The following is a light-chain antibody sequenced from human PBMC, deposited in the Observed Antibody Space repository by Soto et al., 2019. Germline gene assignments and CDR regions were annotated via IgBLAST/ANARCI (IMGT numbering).Light chain of an antibody. Sequence: DIQMTQSPSSLSASVGDRVTITCRASQGISNYLAWYQQKPGKVPKLLIYAASTLQSGVPSRFSGSGSGTDFTLTINSLQTEDVATYYCQKYNSAPRTFRQGTKVEIK. V-gene: IGKV1-27*01. CDR2: AAS. CDR3: QKYNSAPRT. CDR1: QGISNY. J-gene: IGKJ1*01.